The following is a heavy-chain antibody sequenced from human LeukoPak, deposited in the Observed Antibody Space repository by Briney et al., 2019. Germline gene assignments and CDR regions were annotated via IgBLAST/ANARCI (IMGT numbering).Heavy chain of an antibody. CDR3: TRDFVF. J-gene: IGHJ4*02. Sequence: GGSLRLSCAASGFAFSTYWMDWVRQAPGKGLEWVGNTNQDGSVKHYVDSVRGRFTISRDNARNSVYLQMSALRVEDTAVYHCTRDFVFWGQGSLVTASS. CDR1: GFAFSTYW. V-gene: IGHV3-7*01. CDR2: TNQDGSVK. D-gene: IGHD3-3*01.